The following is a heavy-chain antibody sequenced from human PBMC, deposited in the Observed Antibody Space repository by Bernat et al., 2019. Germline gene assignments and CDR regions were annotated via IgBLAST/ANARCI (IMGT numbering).Heavy chain of an antibody. CDR2: VRSQGSGGTT. Sequence: ELKLAESGGGLVEPGGSLRLACAGSGFTFRNAWVSWVRQAPGKGLEWVGRVRSQGSGGTTDYAAPVKGRFSISRDDSKSTLYLQMNSLKTEDTAVYYCTLTSITTQWGAFDIWGQGTVVTGSS. J-gene: IGHJ3*02. V-gene: IGHV3-15*01. D-gene: IGHD4-4*01. CDR1: GFTFRNAW. CDR3: TLTSITTQWGAFDI.